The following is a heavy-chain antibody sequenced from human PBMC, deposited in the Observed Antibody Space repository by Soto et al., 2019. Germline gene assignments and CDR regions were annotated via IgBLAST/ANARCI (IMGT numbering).Heavy chain of an antibody. CDR2: ISNGGDT. Sequence: EVQLVESGGGLVQPGGSLRLSCAASGLIVSSTYMSWVRQAPGKGLEWVSVISNGGDTHYADSVKGRFSLSRDISNNTLHLQMSSLRVEDTAVYYCAREPRYCSGSICSITGDDFDIWGQGTMVTVSS. CDR3: AREPRYCSGSICSITGDDFDI. V-gene: IGHV3-66*01. D-gene: IGHD2-15*01. J-gene: IGHJ3*02. CDR1: GLIVSSTY.